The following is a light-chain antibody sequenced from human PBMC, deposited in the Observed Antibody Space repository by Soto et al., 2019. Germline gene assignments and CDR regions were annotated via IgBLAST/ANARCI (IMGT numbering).Light chain of an antibody. CDR1: QSVSNNY. Sequence: EIVMTQSPATLSVSPGERATLSCRSSQSVSNNYLAWYQQKPGQAPRLLIYGASNRATGIPDRFSGSGSATDFTLTISRLEPEDFAVYFCQQSGSSPLTFGGGTKVEI. J-gene: IGKJ4*01. V-gene: IGKV3-20*01. CDR3: QQSGSSPLT. CDR2: GAS.